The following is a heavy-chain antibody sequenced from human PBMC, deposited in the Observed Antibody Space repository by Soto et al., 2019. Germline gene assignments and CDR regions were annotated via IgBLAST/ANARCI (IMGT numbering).Heavy chain of an antibody. Sequence: QGQLVQSAPEVRKPGASVNVSCKASGYPFSTYGISWVRQAPGQGLEWMGWISGYNGQTNYAQKFRGRVTFTTDTSATTADMELRSLRSDDTATYFCARDGRKELWVEGLNAMDVWGQGTTVTVSS. V-gene: IGHV1-18*01. CDR1: GYPFSTYG. J-gene: IGHJ6*02. CDR3: ARDGRKELWVEGLNAMDV. CDR2: ISGYNGQT. D-gene: IGHD1-1*01.